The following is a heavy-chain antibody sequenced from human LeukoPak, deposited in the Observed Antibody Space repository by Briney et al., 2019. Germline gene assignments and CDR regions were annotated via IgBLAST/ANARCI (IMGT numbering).Heavy chain of an antibody. J-gene: IGHJ4*02. CDR1: GGSISNYY. CDR2: IYYSGST. D-gene: IGHD3-10*01. Sequence: KSSETLSLTCTVSGGSISNYYWSWIRQPPGKGLEWIGYIYYSGSTNYNPSLKSRVTISVDTSKNQFSLKLSSVTAADTAMYYCARVGSGSSYYFDYWGQGTLVTVSS. CDR3: ARVGSGSSYYFDY. V-gene: IGHV4-59*01.